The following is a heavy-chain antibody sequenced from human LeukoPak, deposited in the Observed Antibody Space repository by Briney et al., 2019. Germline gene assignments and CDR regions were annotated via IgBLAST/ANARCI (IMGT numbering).Heavy chain of an antibody. D-gene: IGHD7-27*01. V-gene: IGHV3-21*01. CDR1: GFTFRTYA. CDR2: MGGSGTPI. CDR3: AREEPGDLGQAFHY. J-gene: IGHJ4*02. Sequence: GGSLRLSCETSGFTFRTYAMNWVRQAPGKGLEWVSSMGGSGTPIYYADSVKGRFTISRDNAKNSLYLQMNSLRVDDTAVYYCAREEPGDLGQAFHYWGQGTLVTVSS.